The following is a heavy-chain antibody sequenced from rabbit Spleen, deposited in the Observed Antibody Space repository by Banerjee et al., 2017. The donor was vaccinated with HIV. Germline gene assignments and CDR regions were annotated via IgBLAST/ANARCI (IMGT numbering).Heavy chain of an antibody. CDR1: GFDFSDYG. CDR2: IDPLFGNT. Sequence: QEQLEESGGDLVQPGGSLKLSCKASGFDFSDYGMSWVRQAPGKGLEWIGYIDPLFGNTYYASWVNGRFTISSHNAQNTLYLQLNSLTAADTATYFCVRDRANIGGDYGPYYFDLWGPGTLVTVS. J-gene: IGHJ4*01. CDR3: VRDRANIGGDYGPYYFDL. V-gene: IGHV1S47*01. D-gene: IGHD2-1*01.